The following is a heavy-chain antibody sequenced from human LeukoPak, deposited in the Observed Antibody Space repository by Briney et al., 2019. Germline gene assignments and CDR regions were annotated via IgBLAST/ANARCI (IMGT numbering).Heavy chain of an antibody. CDR3: ARGGTVTTDMDV. V-gene: IGHV1-46*01. CDR2: INPSGGST. J-gene: IGHJ6*03. Sequence: ASVKVSCKASGYTFTGYYMHWVRQAPGQGLEWMGIINPSGGSTSYAQKFQGRVTMTRDTSTSTVYMELRSLRSDDTAVYYCARGGTVTTDMDVWGKGTTVTVSS. CDR1: GYTFTGYY. D-gene: IGHD4-17*01.